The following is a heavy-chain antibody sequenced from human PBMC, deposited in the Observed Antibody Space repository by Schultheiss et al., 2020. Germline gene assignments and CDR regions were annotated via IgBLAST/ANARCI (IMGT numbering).Heavy chain of an antibody. D-gene: IGHD3-10*01. V-gene: IGHV4-4*02. CDR1: GGSISSSNW. CDR3: ARDRDYYGSGAHPFDY. Sequence: SETLSLTCAVSGGSISSSNWWSWVRQPPGKGLEWIGYIYYSGSTYYNPSLKSRVTISVDTSKNQFSLKLSSVTAADTAVYYCARDRDYYGSGAHPFDYWGQGTLVTVSA. J-gene: IGHJ4*02. CDR2: IYYSGST.